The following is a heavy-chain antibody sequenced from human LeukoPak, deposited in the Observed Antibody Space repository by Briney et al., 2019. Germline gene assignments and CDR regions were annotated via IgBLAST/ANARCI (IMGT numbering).Heavy chain of an antibody. Sequence: ASVKVSCKASGYTFTSYDINWVRQATGQGLEWMGWMNPNSGITYYTQTFQGRVTMTRDTSISTAYMELSSLRSDDTAVYYCARAQSLTAPAGTFANSWGQGTLVTVSS. CDR3: ARAQSLTAPAGTFANS. V-gene: IGHV1-8*01. D-gene: IGHD6-13*01. CDR1: GYTFTSYD. J-gene: IGHJ4*02. CDR2: MNPNSGIT.